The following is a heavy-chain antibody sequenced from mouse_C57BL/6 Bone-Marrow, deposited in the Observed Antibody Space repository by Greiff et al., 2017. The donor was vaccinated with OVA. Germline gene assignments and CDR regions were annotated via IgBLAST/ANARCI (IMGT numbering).Heavy chain of an antibody. CDR3: ARSTTYYYGSSWWYFDV. CDR2: IDPNSGGT. D-gene: IGHD1-1*01. CDR1: GYTFTSYW. V-gene: IGHV1-72*01. Sequence: QVHVKQPGAELVKPGASVKLSCKASGYTFTSYWMHWVKQRPGRGLEWIGRIDPNSGGTKYNEKFKSKATLTVDKPSSTAYMQLSSLTSEDSAVYYGARSTTYYYGSSWWYFDVWGTGTTVTVSS. J-gene: IGHJ1*03.